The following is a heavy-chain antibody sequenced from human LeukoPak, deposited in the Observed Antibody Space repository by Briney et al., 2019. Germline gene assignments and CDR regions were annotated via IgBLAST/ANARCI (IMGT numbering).Heavy chain of an antibody. J-gene: IGHJ6*03. CDR3: AKGSFSCTSSSCPQYYYYMDV. D-gene: IGHD2-2*01. V-gene: IGHV3-30*02. CDR2: VRYDGSDK. CDR1: GFTFTSYG. Sequence: GGSLRLSCAASGFTFTSYGMHWVRQAPGKGLEWVAFVRYDGSDKYYVDCVKGRFTISRDDSRNTVYLQMHSLRAEDTAVYYCAKGSFSCTSSSCPQYYYYMDVWGKGTTVTVSS.